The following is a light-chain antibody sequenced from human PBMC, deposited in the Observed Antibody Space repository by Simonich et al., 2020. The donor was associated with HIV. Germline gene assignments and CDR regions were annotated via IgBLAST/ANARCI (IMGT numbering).Light chain of an antibody. CDR2: DVS. CDR1: SSDVGGYNY. CDR3: SSYTGSNTVI. V-gene: IGLV2-14*01. J-gene: IGLJ2*01. Sequence: QSALTQPASVSGSPGQSITISCTGTSSDVGGYNYVSWYQQHPGKAPKLMIYDVSKRPSGVSNRVSGSKSGNTASLTISRLRAEDEADYYCSSYTGSNTVIFGGGTKLTVL.